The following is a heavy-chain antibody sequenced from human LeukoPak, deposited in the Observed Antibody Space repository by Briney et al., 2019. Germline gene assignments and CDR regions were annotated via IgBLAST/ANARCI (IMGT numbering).Heavy chain of an antibody. J-gene: IGHJ4*02. V-gene: IGHV3-53*01. CDR3: ARGGVYGDYARRYFDY. Sequence: GGSLRLSCAASGFTVSANYMSWVRQAPGQGLEWVSVIYSGGGTYYADSVKGRFTLSRDNSKNTLYLQMNSLRAEDTAVYYCARGGVYGDYARRYFDYWGQGTLVTVSS. CDR1: GFTVSANY. D-gene: IGHD4-17*01. CDR2: IYSGGGT.